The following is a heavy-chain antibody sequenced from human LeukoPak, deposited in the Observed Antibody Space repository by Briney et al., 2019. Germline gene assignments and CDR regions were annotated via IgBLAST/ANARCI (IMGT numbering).Heavy chain of an antibody. J-gene: IGHJ4*02. Sequence: GESLKISCKGPGYSFTSDWIGWVRPMPGKGLEWMGIIYPGDADTRYSPSFQGQVTISADKSISTAYLQWSSLKASDTAMYYCARWGYYDILTGYSRDNYFDYWGQGTLVTVSS. CDR1: GYSFTSDW. V-gene: IGHV5-51*01. CDR3: ARWGYYDILTGYSRDNYFDY. CDR2: IYPGDADT. D-gene: IGHD3-9*01.